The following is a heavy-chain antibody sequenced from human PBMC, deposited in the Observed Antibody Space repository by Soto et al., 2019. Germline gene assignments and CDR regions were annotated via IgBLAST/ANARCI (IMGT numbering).Heavy chain of an antibody. Sequence: SSETLSLTCIASGGPISSPSSYCGWIRQPPGKGLEWIGSVYDTGSTYYNPSLKSRVTISVDTSKNQFSLRLASVTAADTAVYYCVRAADSWGQGTLVTVSS. CDR2: VYDTGST. J-gene: IGHJ4*02. CDR1: GGPISSPSSY. CDR3: VRAADS. V-gene: IGHV4-39*01.